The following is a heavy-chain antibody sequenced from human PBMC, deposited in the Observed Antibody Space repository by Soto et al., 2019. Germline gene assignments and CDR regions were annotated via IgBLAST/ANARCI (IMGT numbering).Heavy chain of an antibody. J-gene: IGHJ6*02. CDR3: ARVVVASGSGSYSSPEVVFHYYYGMDV. V-gene: IGHV3-48*02. Sequence: PGGSLRLSCAASGFTFSSYSMNWVRQAPGKGLEWVSYISSSSSTIYYADSVKGRFTISRDNAKNSLYLQMNSLRDEDTAVYYCARVVVASGSGSYSSPEVVFHYYYGMDVWGQGTTVTVSS. CDR1: GFTFSSYS. CDR2: ISSSSSTI. D-gene: IGHD3-10*01.